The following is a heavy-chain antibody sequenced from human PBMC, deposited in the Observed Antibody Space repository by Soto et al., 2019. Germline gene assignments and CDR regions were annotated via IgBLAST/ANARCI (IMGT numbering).Heavy chain of an antibody. CDR3: AKGHGVRRRYDSSGYYCLDY. J-gene: IGHJ4*02. D-gene: IGHD3-22*01. CDR2: ISGSGGST. V-gene: IGHV3-23*01. Sequence: EVQLLESGGGLVQPGGSLRLSCAASGFTFSSYAMSWVRQAPGKGLEWVSAISGSGGSTYYADSVKGRFTISRDNSKNTLYLQMNSLRAEDTAVYYCAKGHGVRRRYDSSGYYCLDYWGQGTLVTVSS. CDR1: GFTFSSYA.